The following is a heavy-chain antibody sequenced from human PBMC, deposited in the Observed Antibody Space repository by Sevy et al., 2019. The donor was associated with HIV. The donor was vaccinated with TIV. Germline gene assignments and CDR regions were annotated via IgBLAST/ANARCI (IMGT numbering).Heavy chain of an antibody. D-gene: IGHD3-10*01. CDR2: MNPNSGNT. V-gene: IGHV1-8*03. CDR1: GYTFTRYD. CDR3: TRGGYYAL. J-gene: IGHJ1*01. Sequence: ASVKASCKASGYTFTRYDINWVRQATGQGLEWMGWMNPNSGNTGFAQKFQGRVTITRNTSINTAYMELSSLRSDDTAVYYCTRGGYYALWGQGTLVTVSS.